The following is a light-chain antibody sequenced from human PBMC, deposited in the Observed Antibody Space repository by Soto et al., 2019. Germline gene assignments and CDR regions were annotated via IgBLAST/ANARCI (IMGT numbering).Light chain of an antibody. Sequence: DIQMTQSPSSVSASVGDRVTITCRASLGISSWLVWYQQKPGKAPKLLIYAASSLQSGVPSRFSGSGSGTDFTLIISSLQPEDFATYYCQQANSFPLTFGGGTKVDIK. CDR2: AAS. CDR3: QQANSFPLT. J-gene: IGKJ4*01. V-gene: IGKV1-12*01. CDR1: LGISSW.